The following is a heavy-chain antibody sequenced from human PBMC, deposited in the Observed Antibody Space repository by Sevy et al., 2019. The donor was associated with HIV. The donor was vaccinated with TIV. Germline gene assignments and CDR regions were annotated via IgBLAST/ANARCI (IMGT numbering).Heavy chain of an antibody. J-gene: IGHJ4*02. D-gene: IGHD2-8*01. Sequence: GGSLRLSCAASGFTFSKYSMSWVRQPPGKGLEWVSTLSFGCGEINYAGSVKGRFTISRDNSKSSVHLQMNNLRPEDTAVYYCAREGCTKPHDYWGQGTLVTVSS. CDR3: AREGCTKPHDY. CDR2: LSFGCGEI. CDR1: GFTFSKYS. V-gene: IGHV3-23*01.